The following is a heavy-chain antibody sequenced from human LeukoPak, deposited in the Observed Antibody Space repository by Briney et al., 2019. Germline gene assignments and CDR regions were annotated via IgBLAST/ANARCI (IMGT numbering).Heavy chain of an antibody. V-gene: IGHV1-2*02. CDR1: GYTFTDYY. CDR2: INPNTGGT. Sequence: ASVKASCKASGYTFTDYYMHWVRQAPGQGLEWMGWINPNTGGTKFAQKFQGRVTMTRDTSISTAYMDLSRLRSDDTDVYYCARDPNCSGVSCYSSWFDPWGQGTLVTVSS. D-gene: IGHD2-15*01. CDR3: ARDPNCSGVSCYSSWFDP. J-gene: IGHJ5*02.